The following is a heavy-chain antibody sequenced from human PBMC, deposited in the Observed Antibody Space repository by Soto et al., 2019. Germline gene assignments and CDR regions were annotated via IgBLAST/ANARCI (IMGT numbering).Heavy chain of an antibody. CDR1: GFVCSTYD. CDR2: IWYDGSQK. Sequence: QVHLVESGGGVVQPGRSLRLSCEGSGFVCSTYDMHWVRQAPGKGLEWVAHIWYDGSQKFYADSVKGRFTISRANSKTTVYLQMSSLRGEGTAVYYCASPLNDDWFDPWGQGPVVTVSS. CDR3: ASPLNDDWFDP. J-gene: IGHJ5*02. D-gene: IGHD1-1*01. V-gene: IGHV3-33*03.